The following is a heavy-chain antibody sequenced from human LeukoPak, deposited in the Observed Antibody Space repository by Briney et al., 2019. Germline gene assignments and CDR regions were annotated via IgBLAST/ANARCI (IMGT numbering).Heavy chain of an antibody. CDR1: GGSFSGYY. CDR2: INHSGST. J-gene: IGHJ4*02. Sequence: SETLSLTCAVYGGSFSGYYWSWIRQPPGKGLEWIGEINHSGSTNYNPSLKSRVTISVDTSKNQFSLKLSSVTAADTAVYYCARVGPNCGGDCFAVGFDYWGQGTLVTVSS. V-gene: IGHV4-34*01. CDR3: ARVGPNCGGDCFAVGFDY. D-gene: IGHD2-21*02.